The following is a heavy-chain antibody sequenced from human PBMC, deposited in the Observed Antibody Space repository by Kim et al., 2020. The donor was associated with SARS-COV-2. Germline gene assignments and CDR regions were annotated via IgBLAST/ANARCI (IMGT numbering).Heavy chain of an antibody. CDR3: AREGRDGYYFDY. V-gene: IGHV1-69*01. D-gene: IGHD2-15*01. Sequence: YAQKFQGRVTITADESTSTAYMELSSLRSEDTAVYYCAREGRDGYYFDYWGQGTLVTVSS. J-gene: IGHJ4*02.